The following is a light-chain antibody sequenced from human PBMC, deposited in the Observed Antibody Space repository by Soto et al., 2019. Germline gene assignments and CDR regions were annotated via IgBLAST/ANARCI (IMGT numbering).Light chain of an antibody. CDR2: GAS. V-gene: IGKV1-33*01. CDR1: QDINYY. CDR3: QQYDSLPYT. Sequence: EIQMTQSPSSLSASLGDRVTITCQARQDINYYSNWYQQKPGKAPRLLIYGASFLEVGVPSRFSGSGSGTHFTLTISSLQPEDVATYYCQQYDSLPYTFGQGTRLAIK. J-gene: IGKJ2*01.